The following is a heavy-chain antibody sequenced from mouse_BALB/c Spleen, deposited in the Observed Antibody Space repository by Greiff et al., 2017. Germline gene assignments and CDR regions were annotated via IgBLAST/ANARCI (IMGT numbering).Heavy chain of an antibody. D-gene: IGHD2-3*01. Sequence: VQLVESGAELVKPGASVKLSCKASGYTFTSYDINWVRQRPEQGLEWIEWIFPGDGSTKYNEKFKGKATLTTDKSSSTAYMQLSRLTSEDSAVYFCARGDDGYSLYNMDYWGQGTSVTVSS. V-gene: IGHV1-85*01. CDR2: IFPGDGST. J-gene: IGHJ4*01. CDR1: GYTFTSYD. CDR3: ARGDDGYSLYNMDY.